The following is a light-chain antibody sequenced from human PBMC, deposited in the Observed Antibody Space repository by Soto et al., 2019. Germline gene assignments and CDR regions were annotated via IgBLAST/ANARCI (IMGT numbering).Light chain of an antibody. Sequence: AIKMTQSPSSLSASVGDRVTITCRASQGIRDDLAWYQQRPGKAPKLLIYAASNLQSGVPSRFSGSGSGTDFTLIISSLQPEDFATYYCLQDYDYPYTFGQGTKLEIK. J-gene: IGKJ2*01. V-gene: IGKV1-6*01. CDR3: LQDYDYPYT. CDR2: AAS. CDR1: QGIRDD.